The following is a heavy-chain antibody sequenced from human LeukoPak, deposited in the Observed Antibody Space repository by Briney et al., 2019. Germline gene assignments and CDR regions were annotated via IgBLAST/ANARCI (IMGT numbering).Heavy chain of an antibody. Sequence: GAAVKVSCKASGYTFTSYGIVWVRQAPGQGLEWMGWISAYHGNTNYAQNLQGRVTMTTDTSTSTAYMELRSLRSDDTAVYYCARVPPSDIVGVPAAIPLPIYYYYMDVWGKGTTVTVSS. CDR3: ARVPPSDIVGVPAAIPLPIYYYYMDV. D-gene: IGHD2-2*01. V-gene: IGHV1-18*01. CDR2: ISAYHGNT. CDR1: GYTFTSYG. J-gene: IGHJ6*03.